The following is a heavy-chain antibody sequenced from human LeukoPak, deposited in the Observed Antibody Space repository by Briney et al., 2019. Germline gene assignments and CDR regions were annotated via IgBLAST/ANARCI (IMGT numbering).Heavy chain of an antibody. CDR3: ARGKDIVVVVAAVDY. J-gene: IGHJ4*02. CDR2: ISYDGSNK. Sequence: GGCLRLSCAASGFTFSSYAMHWVRQAPGKGLEWVAVISYDGSNKYYADSVKGRFTISRDNSKNTLYLQMNSLRAEDTAVYYCARGKDIVVVVAAVDYWGQGTLVTVSS. V-gene: IGHV3-30-3*01. D-gene: IGHD2-15*01. CDR1: GFTFSSYA.